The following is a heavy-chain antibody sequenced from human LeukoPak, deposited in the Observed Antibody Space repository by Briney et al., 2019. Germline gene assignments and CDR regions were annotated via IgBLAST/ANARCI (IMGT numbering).Heavy chain of an antibody. CDR1: GGSISSYY. D-gene: IGHD1-26*01. CDR3: ARARWELLGTTPHDAFDI. V-gene: IGHV4-4*07. Sequence: SETLSLTCTVSGGSISSYYWSWIRQPAGKGLEWIGRIYTSGSTNYNPSLKSRVTMSVDTSKNQFSLKLSSVTAADTAVYYCARARWELLGTTPHDAFDIWGRGTTVTVSS. CDR2: IYTSGST. J-gene: IGHJ3*02.